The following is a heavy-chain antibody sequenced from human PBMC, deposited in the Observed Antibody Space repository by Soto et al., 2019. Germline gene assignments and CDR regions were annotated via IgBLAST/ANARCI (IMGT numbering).Heavy chain of an antibody. CDR1: GGSVSSGSYY. Sequence: QVQLQESGPGLVKPSETLSLTCTVSGGSVSSGSYYWSWIRQPPGKGLEWIGYIYYSGSTNYNPSLKRRVTLSVDTSKNLFILKPGTVTAADTAVYYCARAGFKWNDPFSFDYWGQGTLVTVSS. J-gene: IGHJ4*02. CDR2: IYYSGST. CDR3: ARAGFKWNDPFSFDY. D-gene: IGHD1-1*01. V-gene: IGHV4-61*03.